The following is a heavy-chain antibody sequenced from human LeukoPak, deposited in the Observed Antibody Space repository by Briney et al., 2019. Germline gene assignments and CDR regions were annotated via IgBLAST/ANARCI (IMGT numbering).Heavy chain of an antibody. CDR3: ARGGFLVQNHFDP. CDR1: GGSISSGSYY. D-gene: IGHD3-3*01. CDR2: IHRSGST. Sequence: SETLSLTWTVSGGSISSGSYYWSWIRQPAGKGLEWIGRIHRSGSTAYNPSVKSRVTISLDTSKNQFSLKLNSVTAADTAVYYCARGGFLVQNHFDPWGQGTLVTVSS. V-gene: IGHV4-61*02. J-gene: IGHJ5*02.